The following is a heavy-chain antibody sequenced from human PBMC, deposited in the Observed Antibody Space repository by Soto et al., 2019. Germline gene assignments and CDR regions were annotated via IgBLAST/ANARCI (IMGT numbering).Heavy chain of an antibody. CDR1: GVSIRIYD. Sequence: TEPLSLTSPVSGVSIRIYDWSWILQPPGKGQEWIGDNPHRRTTNYYPSRKSRVTISVDTSKNQCFLRLTSVTAADTAVYYCVREAYSGPGHAIDHWGPGTLVTVS. CDR2: NPHRRTT. V-gene: IGHV4-59*01. D-gene: IGHD2-21*01. CDR3: VREAYSGPGHAIDH. J-gene: IGHJ4*02.